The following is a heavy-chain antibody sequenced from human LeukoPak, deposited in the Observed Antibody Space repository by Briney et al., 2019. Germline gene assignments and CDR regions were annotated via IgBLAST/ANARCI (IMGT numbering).Heavy chain of an antibody. CDR3: ATRLVVIPRSYYYYYGMDV. Sequence: SETLSLTCAVYGGSFSGYYWSWIRQPPGKGLEWIGEINHSGSTNYNPSLKSRVTISVDTSKNQFSLKLSSVTAADTAVYYCATRLVVIPRSYYYYYGMDVWGQGTTVTVSS. CDR2: INHSGST. V-gene: IGHV4-34*01. J-gene: IGHJ6*02. D-gene: IGHD3-22*01. CDR1: GGSFSGYY.